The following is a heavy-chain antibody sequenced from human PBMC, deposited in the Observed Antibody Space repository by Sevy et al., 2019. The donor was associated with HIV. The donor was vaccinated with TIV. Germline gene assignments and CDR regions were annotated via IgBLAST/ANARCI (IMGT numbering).Heavy chain of an antibody. CDR2: IFGTGLST. D-gene: IGHD2-8*01. V-gene: IGHV3-23*01. Sequence: GGSLRLSCTASGFTFSNYAMSWVLQSPGKALEWVSGIFGTGLSTYYADSVKGRFTISRDNSQNKIYLQMNSLRPEDTAIYYCAKIDYVNAVCYYEDYWGQGTLVTVSS. J-gene: IGHJ4*02. CDR3: AKIDYVNAVCYYEDY. CDR1: GFTFSNYA.